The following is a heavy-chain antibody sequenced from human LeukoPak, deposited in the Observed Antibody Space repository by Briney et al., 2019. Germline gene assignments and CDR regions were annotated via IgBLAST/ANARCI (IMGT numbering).Heavy chain of an antibody. J-gene: IGHJ4*02. CDR3: ARGGSGLAY. Sequence: ASVKVSCKASGYTFTDYNMHWVRQAPGQGLEWMGWINPNSGATYCAQEFRGRVTMTRDTSITTVYIELSSLRSDDTAVYYCARGGSGLAYWGQGTLVTVSS. V-gene: IGHV1-2*02. CDR2: INPNSGAT. CDR1: GYTFTDYN. D-gene: IGHD6-25*01.